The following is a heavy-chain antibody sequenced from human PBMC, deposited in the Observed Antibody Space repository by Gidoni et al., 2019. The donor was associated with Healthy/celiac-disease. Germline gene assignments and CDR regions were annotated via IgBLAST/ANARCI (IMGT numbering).Heavy chain of an antibody. J-gene: IGHJ4*02. V-gene: IGHV1-18*01. CDR1: TFTSYG. D-gene: IGHD3-16*02. Sequence: TFTSYGISWVRQAPGQGLEWMGWISAYNGNTNYAQKLQGRVTRTTNTSTDTASMELRSLRSDDTAVYYCARTDYSTKHTLRLGELSSRNFDYWGQGTLVTVSS. CDR2: ISAYNGNT. CDR3: ARTDYSTKHTLRLGELSSRNFDY.